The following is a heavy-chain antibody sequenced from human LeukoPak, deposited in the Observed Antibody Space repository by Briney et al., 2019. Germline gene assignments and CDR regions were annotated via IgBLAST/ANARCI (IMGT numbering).Heavy chain of an antibody. Sequence: GGSLRLSCAASEFTFSSYSMNWVRQAPGKGLEWVSSISSTSSNMYYADSVKGRFTVSRDNAKNSLYLQMNSLRAEDTAVYYCARVGYYDFWSGSNYFDYWGQGTLVTVSS. CDR2: ISSTSSNM. D-gene: IGHD3-3*01. CDR3: ARVGYYDFWSGSNYFDY. V-gene: IGHV3-21*01. J-gene: IGHJ4*02. CDR1: EFTFSSYS.